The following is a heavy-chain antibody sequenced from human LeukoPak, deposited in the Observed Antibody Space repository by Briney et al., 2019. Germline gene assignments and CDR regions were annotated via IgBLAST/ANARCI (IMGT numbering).Heavy chain of an antibody. CDR1: GFSLSSYG. V-gene: IGHV3-33*01. D-gene: IGHD1-14*01. Sequence: GGSLRLSCAASGFSLSSYGIHWVRQAPGKGLEWVAVIWDDGIKKYYTDSVKGRFSVSRDISNNTLFLQMNSLRVEDMAVYYCARGGLEAGAFDIWGQGTMVTVSS. CDR2: IWDDGIKK. J-gene: IGHJ3*02. CDR3: ARGGLEAGAFDI.